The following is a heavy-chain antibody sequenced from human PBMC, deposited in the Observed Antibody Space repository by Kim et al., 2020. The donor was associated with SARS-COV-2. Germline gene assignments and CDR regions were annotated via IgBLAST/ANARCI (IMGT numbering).Heavy chain of an antibody. V-gene: IGHV3-21*01. CDR1: GFTFSSYS. J-gene: IGHJ4*02. CDR3: ARVGTPWCSGCTWDVDY. Sequence: GGALRLSCAASGFTFSSYSMNWVRQAPGKGLEWVSSISSSSSYIYYADSVKGRFTISRDNAKNSLYLQMNSLRAEDTAVYYCARVGTPWCSGCTWDVDYWGQGPLVTVSS. CDR2: ISSSSSYI. D-gene: IGHD6-19*01.